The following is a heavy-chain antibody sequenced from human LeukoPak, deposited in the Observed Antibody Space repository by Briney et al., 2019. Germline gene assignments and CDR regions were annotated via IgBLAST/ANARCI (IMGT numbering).Heavy chain of an antibody. Sequence: GGSLRLSCAASGFTFSRFWIYWVRHAPGKGLVWVSRINGEGSETMYADSVKGRFTISRDNAKNTLYLQMNSLRAEDTAVYYCARDLNYGDYIGRYYYGMDVWGQGTTVTVSS. CDR2: INGEGSET. J-gene: IGHJ6*02. CDR3: ARDLNYGDYIGRYYYGMDV. V-gene: IGHV3-74*03. D-gene: IGHD4-17*01. CDR1: GFTFSRFW.